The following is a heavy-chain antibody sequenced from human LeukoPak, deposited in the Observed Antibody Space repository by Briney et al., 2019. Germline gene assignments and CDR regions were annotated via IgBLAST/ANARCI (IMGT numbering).Heavy chain of an antibody. CDR3: TRDSSPYCGDDCYFDAFDL. CDR2: IHRDGSKN. V-gene: IGHV3-7*03. J-gene: IGHJ3*01. D-gene: IGHD2-21*02. Sequence: GGSLRLACGAPEFTFGSDGMTWVRQAPGRGLERVPNIHRDGSKNHVVDSVKGRFTVSRDNAKNFLYLQMNSLRAEDTAVYFCTRDSSPYCGDDCYFDAFDLWGQGTMVTVSS. CDR1: EFTFGSDG.